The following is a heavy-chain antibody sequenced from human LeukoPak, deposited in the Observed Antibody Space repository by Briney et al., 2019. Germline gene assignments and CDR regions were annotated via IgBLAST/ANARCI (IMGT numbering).Heavy chain of an antibody. CDR2: ITSSSNYI. J-gene: IGHJ4*02. CDR3: ARADDSTGYWHF. CDR1: GFTFSTYT. D-gene: IGHD3-22*01. Sequence: GGSLRLSCAASGFTFSTYTMNWVRQAPRKGLEWVSSITSSSNYIYYADSVKGRFTISRDNAKNTLYLQMNSLRADDTAVYYCARADDSTGYWHFWGQGTLVTVSS. V-gene: IGHV3-21*01.